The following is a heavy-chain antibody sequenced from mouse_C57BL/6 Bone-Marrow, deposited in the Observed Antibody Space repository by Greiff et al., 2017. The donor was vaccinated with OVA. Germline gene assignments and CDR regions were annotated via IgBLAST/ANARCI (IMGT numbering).Heavy chain of an antibody. CDR2: ISYDGSN. Sequence: EVQLQESGPGLVKPSQSLSLTCSVTGYSITSGYYWNWIRQFPGNKLEWMGYISYDGSNNYNPSLKNRISITRDTSKNQFFLKLNSVTTEDTATYYCASVYGSRYFDVWGTGTTVTVSS. D-gene: IGHD1-1*01. CDR3: ASVYGSRYFDV. J-gene: IGHJ1*03. V-gene: IGHV3-6*01. CDR1: GYSITSGYY.